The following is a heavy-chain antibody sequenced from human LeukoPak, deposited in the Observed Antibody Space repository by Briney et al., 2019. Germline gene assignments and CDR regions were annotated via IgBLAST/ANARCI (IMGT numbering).Heavy chain of an antibody. CDR3: AKLPWAVGDYVLSAFDI. CDR1: GFTFSSYG. D-gene: IGHD4-17*01. J-gene: IGHJ3*02. CDR2: ISYDGSNK. V-gene: IGHV3-30*18. Sequence: PGRSLRLSCAASGFTFSSYGMHWVRQAPGKGLEWVAVISYDGSNKYYADSVKGRFTISRDNSKNTLYLQMNSLRAEDTAVYYCAKLPWAVGDYVLSAFDIWGQGTMVTVSS.